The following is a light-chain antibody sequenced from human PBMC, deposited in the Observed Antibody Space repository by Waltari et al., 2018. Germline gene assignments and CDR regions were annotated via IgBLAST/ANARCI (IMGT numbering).Light chain of an antibody. CDR1: QSVSSSY. CDR2: GAS. CDR3: QQYGSSTFT. V-gene: IGKV3-20*01. J-gene: IGKJ3*01. Sequence: EIVLTQSPGTLSLSPGERATLSCRASQSVSSSYLAWDQQKTGQAPRALIQGASGRATGIPDRFSGSGSGTDCTLTISRLEPEDFAVYYCQQYGSSTFTVGPGTKVDIK.